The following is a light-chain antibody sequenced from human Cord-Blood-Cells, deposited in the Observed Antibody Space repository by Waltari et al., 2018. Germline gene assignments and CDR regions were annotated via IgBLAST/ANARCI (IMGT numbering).Light chain of an antibody. V-gene: IGLV2-14*04. J-gene: IGLJ2*01. CDR2: DVS. CDR1: SSDVGGYNY. Sequence: GSPGQSITISCTGTSSDVGGYNYVSWYQQHPGKAPKLMIYDVSNRPSGVSNRFSGSKSGNTASLTISGLQAEDEADYYCSSYTSSSTPVVFGGGTKLTVL. CDR3: SSYTSSSTPVV.